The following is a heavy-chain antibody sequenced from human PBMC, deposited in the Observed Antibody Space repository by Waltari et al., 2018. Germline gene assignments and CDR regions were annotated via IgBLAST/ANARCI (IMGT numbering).Heavy chain of an antibody. Sequence: QVQLQESGPGLVKPSQTLSLTCTVSGGSISSGSYYWSWIRQPAGKGLEWIGYIYTSGSTNYNPSLKSRVTRSVDTSKNQFSLKLSSVTAADTAVYYCATFTDFWSGYNIDYWGQGTLVTVSS. D-gene: IGHD3-3*01. V-gene: IGHV4-61*09. CDR1: GGSISSGSYY. CDR2: IYTSGST. CDR3: ATFTDFWSGYNIDY. J-gene: IGHJ4*02.